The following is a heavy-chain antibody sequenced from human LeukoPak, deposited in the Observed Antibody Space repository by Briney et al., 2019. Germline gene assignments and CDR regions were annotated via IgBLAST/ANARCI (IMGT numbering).Heavy chain of an antibody. V-gene: IGHV4-34*01. Sequence: PSETLSLTCAVYGGSFCGYYWSWIRQPPGKGLEWIGEINHSGSTNYNPSLKSRVSMSVDTSKNQFSLKLSSVTAADTAVYYCARGRASYDYWGQGTLVTVSS. J-gene: IGHJ4*02. D-gene: IGHD3-10*01. CDR3: ARGRASYDY. CDR1: GGSFCGYY. CDR2: INHSGST.